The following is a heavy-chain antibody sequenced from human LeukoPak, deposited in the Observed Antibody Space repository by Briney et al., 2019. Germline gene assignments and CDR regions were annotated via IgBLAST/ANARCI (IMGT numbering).Heavy chain of an antibody. V-gene: IGHV3-23*01. CDR3: AKGGLVHRLDP. J-gene: IGHJ5*02. Sequence: GGSLRLSCAASGFTFSSYWMSWVRQAPGKGLEWVSGISGSGDNTYYADSVKGRFTISRDNSKNTLYLQMNSLRADDTAVYYCAKGGLVHRLDPWGQGTLVTVSS. D-gene: IGHD1-14*01. CDR1: GFTFSSYW. CDR2: ISGSGDNT.